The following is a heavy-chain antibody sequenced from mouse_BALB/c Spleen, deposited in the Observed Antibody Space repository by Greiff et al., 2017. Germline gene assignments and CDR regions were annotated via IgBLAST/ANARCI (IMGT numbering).Heavy chain of an antibody. V-gene: IGHV1-69*02. CDR3: TRGGNSYDRYAMDY. Sequence: QVQLQQPGAELVRPGASVKLSCKASGYTFTSYWINWVKQRPGQGLEWIGNIYPSDSYTNYNQKFKDKATLTVDKSSSTAYMQLSSPTSEDSAVYYCTRGGNSYDRYAMDYWGQGTSVTVSS. CDR2: IYPSDSYT. CDR1: GYTFTSYW. D-gene: IGHD2-12*01. J-gene: IGHJ4*01.